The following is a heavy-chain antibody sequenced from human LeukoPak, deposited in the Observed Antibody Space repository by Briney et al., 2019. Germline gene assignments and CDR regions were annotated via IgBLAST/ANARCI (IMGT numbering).Heavy chain of an antibody. J-gene: IGHJ4*02. Sequence: SETLSLTCTVSGGSISSDYLSWTRQPAGKGLEWIGRLYNGGSTTYNPSLKSRITMSVDTSKNQFSLRLTSVTAADTAVYYCARGSGSDYWGQGTLVTVSS. CDR1: GGSISSDY. CDR2: LYNGGST. CDR3: ARGSGSDY. V-gene: IGHV4-4*07. D-gene: IGHD1-26*01.